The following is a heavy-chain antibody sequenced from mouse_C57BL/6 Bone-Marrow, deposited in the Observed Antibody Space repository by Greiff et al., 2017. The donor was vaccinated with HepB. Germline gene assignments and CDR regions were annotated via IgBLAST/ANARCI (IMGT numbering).Heavy chain of an antibody. J-gene: IGHJ3*01. CDR1: GYTFTSYW. Sequence: QVQLQQPGAELVRPGTSVKLSCKASGYTFTSYWMHWVKQRPGQGLAWIGVIDPSDSYTNYNKKFTVKATLTVDTSSGTAYMQLSSLTSEVSAVYYCARDRGSSYGFAYWGQGTLVTVSA. CDR2: IDPSDSYT. CDR3: ARDRGSSYGFAY. D-gene: IGHD1-1*01. V-gene: IGHV1-59*01.